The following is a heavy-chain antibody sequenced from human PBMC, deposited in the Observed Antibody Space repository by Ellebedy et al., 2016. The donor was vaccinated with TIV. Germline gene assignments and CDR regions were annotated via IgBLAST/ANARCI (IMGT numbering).Heavy chain of an antibody. CDR3: AREAYCGGDCYSGWFDP. CDR1: GGTFSSYA. D-gene: IGHD2-21*02. J-gene: IGHJ5*02. CDR2: IIPILGIA. Sequence: AASVKVSCKASGGTFSSYAISWVRQAPGQGLAWMGRIIPILGIANYAQKFQGRVTITADKSTSTAYMELSSLRSEDTAVYYCAREAYCGGDCYSGWFDPWGQGTLVTVSS. V-gene: IGHV1-69*04.